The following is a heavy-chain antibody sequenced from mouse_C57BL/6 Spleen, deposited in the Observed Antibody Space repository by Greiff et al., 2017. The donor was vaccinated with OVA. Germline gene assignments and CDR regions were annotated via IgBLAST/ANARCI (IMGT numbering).Heavy chain of an antibody. D-gene: IGHD2-10*01. V-gene: IGHV5-6*01. CDR2: ISSGGSYT. CDR1: GFTFSSYG. Sequence: EVQGVESGGDLVKPGGSLKLSCAASGFTFSSYGMSWVRQTPDKRLEWVATISSGGSYTYYPDSVKGRFTISRDNAKNTLYLQMSSLKSEDTAMYYCARSLLLGFDYWGQGTTLTVSS. CDR3: ARSLLLGFDY. J-gene: IGHJ2*01.